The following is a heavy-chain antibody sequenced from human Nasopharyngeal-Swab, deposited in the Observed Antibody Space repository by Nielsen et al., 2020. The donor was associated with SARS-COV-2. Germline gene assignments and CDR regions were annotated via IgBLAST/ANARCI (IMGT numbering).Heavy chain of an antibody. V-gene: IGHV4-61*01. J-gene: IGHJ3*02. Sequence: GSLRLSCTVSGGSVSSGSYYWSWIRQPPGKGLEWIGYIYYSGSTNYNPSLKSRVTISVDTSKNQFSLKLSSVPAADTAVYYCARDPLVPAASDAFDIWGQGTMVTVSS. CDR1: GGSVSSGSYY. CDR3: ARDPLVPAASDAFDI. D-gene: IGHD2-2*01. CDR2: IYYSGST.